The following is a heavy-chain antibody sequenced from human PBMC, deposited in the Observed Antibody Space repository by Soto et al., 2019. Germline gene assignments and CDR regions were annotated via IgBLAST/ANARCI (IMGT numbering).Heavy chain of an antibody. V-gene: IGHV4-30-2*01. CDR3: ARVSYDFWSGNSSGMDV. Sequence: SETLSLTCAVSGGSISSGGYSWSWIRQPPGKGLEWIGYMYHSGSTYYNPSLKSRVTISIDRSKNQFSLKLSSVTAADTAVYYCARVSYDFWSGNSSGMDVWGQGTTVTVSS. CDR1: GGSISSGGYS. J-gene: IGHJ6*02. CDR2: MYHSGST. D-gene: IGHD3-3*01.